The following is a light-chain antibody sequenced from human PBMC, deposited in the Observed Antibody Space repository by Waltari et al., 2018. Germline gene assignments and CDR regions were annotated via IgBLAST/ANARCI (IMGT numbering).Light chain of an antibody. CDR2: NDD. CDR1: SGSINNSY. V-gene: IGLV6-57*03. CDR3: QSYDSSGYRL. J-gene: IGLJ2*01. Sequence: VFTQPHSVSGSPGQTVTISCTHSSGSINNSYVYWYQQRPGSAPTTVIYNDDQRPSGVPDRSSGSIDSSSNSASLTISGLKSEDEADYYCQSYDSSGYRLFGGGTRLTVL.